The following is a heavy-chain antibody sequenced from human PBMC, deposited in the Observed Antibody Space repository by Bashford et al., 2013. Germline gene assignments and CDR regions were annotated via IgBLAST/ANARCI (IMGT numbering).Heavy chain of an antibody. CDR3: ARTAPNHFDN. V-gene: IGHV4-59*01. CDR2: VYYTGST. CDR1: AGSMSHYY. D-gene: IGHD1-14*01. Sequence: SETXSLTCSVSAGSMSHYYWSWIRQPPGKGLEWIGYVYYTGSTKYNPSLKSRVSISIDTSKNQLSLNLNSVTAADTAVYFCARTAPNHFDNWGQGTLVTVSS. J-gene: IGHJ4*02.